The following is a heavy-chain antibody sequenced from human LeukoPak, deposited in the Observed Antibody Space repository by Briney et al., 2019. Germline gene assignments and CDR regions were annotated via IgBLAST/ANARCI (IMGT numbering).Heavy chain of an antibody. CDR1: GYTFTSYG. Sequence: GAAVKVSCKSSGYTFTSYGISWVRQAPGQGLEWMGWISAYNGNTNYAQKLQGRVTMTTDTSTSTAYMELRSLRSDDTAVYYCARGPGIAVAGSNWYWGQGTLVTVSS. CDR3: ARGPGIAVAGSNWY. J-gene: IGHJ4*02. CDR2: ISAYNGNT. V-gene: IGHV1-18*01. D-gene: IGHD6-19*01.